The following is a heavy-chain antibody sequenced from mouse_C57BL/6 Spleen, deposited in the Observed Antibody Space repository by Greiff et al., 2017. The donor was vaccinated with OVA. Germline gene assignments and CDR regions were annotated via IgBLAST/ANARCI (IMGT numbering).Heavy chain of an antibody. V-gene: IGHV1-69*01. CDR3: ARSDYGSSYDH. J-gene: IGHJ3*01. CDR2: IDPSDSYT. CDR1: GYTFTSYW. D-gene: IGHD1-1*01. Sequence: QVQLQQPGAELVMPGASVKLSCKASGYTFTSYWMHWVKQRPGQGLEWIGEIDPSDSYTNYNQKFKGKSTLTVDKSSSTAYMQLSSLTSEDSAVYYCARSDYGSSYDHWGQGTLVTVSA.